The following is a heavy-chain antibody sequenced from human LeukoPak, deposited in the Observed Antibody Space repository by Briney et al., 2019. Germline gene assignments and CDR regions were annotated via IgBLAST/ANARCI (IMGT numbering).Heavy chain of an antibody. J-gene: IGHJ4*02. CDR2: IYHSGST. V-gene: IGHV4-38-2*02. Sequence: PSETLSLTCNVSGYSINSGYYWGWLRQPPGKGLEWIGRIYHSGSTYYNASLKSRVTISVDTSKNQISLKLISVTAADTAVYYCAGGPTGYSSSSLYFDYWGQGTLVTVSS. CDR1: GYSINSGYY. CDR3: AGGPTGYSSSSLYFDY. D-gene: IGHD6-6*01.